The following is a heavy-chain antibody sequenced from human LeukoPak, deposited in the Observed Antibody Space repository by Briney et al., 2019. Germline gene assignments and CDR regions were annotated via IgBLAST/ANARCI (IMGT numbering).Heavy chain of an antibody. CDR3: ARDYSGTYLYYFDY. CDR1: GYTLTRFG. D-gene: IGHD1-26*01. J-gene: IGHJ4*02. V-gene: IGHV1-18*01. Sequence: GASVKVSGKASGYTLTRFGIPWVRQAPGEGLEGMGWISADNGNTHYAQKFQGRVTMTTDTSTSTSYMELRSLRSDDTAVYYCARDYSGTYLYYFDYWGQGTLVTVSS. CDR2: ISADNGNT.